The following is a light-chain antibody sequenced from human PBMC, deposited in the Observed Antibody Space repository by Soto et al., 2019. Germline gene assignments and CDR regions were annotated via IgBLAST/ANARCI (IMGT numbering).Light chain of an antibody. V-gene: IGLV4-69*01. Sequence: QLVLTQSPSASASLGASVKLTCTLSSGHSNYAIAWHQQQPEKGPRYLMKLNSDGSHSKGDGIPDRFSGSSSGAERYLTISSLQSEDEADYYCQPWGTGTPGVFGGGTKLTVL. CDR2: LNSDGSH. J-gene: IGLJ3*02. CDR1: SGHSNYA. CDR3: QPWGTGTPGV.